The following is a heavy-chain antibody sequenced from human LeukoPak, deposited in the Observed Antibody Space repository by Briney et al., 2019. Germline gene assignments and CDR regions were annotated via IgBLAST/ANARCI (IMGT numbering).Heavy chain of an antibody. V-gene: IGHV1-2*06. Sequence: GASVKVSCKASGYTFTGYYMHWVRQAPGQGLEWMGRINPNSGGTNSAQKFQGRVTMTRDTSISTAYMELSRLRSDDTAVYYCARESGYSYGFGFDYWGQGTLVTVSS. CDR2: INPNSGGT. CDR3: ARESGYSYGFGFDY. CDR1: GYTFTGYY. D-gene: IGHD5-18*01. J-gene: IGHJ4*02.